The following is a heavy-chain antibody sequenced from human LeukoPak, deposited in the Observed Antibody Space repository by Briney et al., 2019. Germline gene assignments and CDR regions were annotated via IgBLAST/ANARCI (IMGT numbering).Heavy chain of an antibody. J-gene: IGHJ5*02. CDR1: GGSISNYY. CDR2: IHYSGST. D-gene: IGHD3-10*01. CDR3: ARDASPAAYNGNWFDP. Sequence: PSETLSLTCTVSGGSISNYYWSWIRQPPGKGLEWIGYIHYSGSTYYNPSLTSRVTISIDTSKNQLSLRLSSVTAADTAVYFCARDASPAAYNGNWFDPWGQGTLVTVSS. V-gene: IGHV4-59*01.